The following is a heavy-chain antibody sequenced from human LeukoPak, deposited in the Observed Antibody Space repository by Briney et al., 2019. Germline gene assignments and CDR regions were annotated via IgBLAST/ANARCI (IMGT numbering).Heavy chain of an antibody. J-gene: IGHJ4*02. V-gene: IGHV1-18*01. CDR1: GYTFTSYG. CDR2: ISAYNGNT. Sequence: ASVKVSCKASGYTFTSYGISWVRQAPGQGLEWMGWISAYNGNTNYAQKLQGRVTMTTDTSTSTAYMELRSLRSDDTAVYYCARSPKPRYYYDSRYPSDYWGQGTLVTVSS. CDR3: ARSPKPRYYYDSRYPSDY. D-gene: IGHD3-22*01.